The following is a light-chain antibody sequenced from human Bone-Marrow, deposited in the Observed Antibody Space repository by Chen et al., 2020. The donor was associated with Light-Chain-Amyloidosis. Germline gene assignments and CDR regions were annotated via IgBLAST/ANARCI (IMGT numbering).Light chain of an antibody. J-gene: IGKJ4*01. CDR2: GSP. Sequence: EIVFTQSPCPLSLSPGEGANLPCRASQTISSNYLTWYQQKFGQAPRLLIYGSPSRATGIPDRFTGSGSGTDFTLTINRLEPEDFAMYYCQQYGTSPLTFGGGTKVEIK. V-gene: IGKV3-20*01. CDR1: QTISSNY. CDR3: QQYGTSPLT.